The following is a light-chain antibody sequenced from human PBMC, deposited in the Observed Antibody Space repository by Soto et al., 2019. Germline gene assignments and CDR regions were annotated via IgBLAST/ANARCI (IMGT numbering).Light chain of an antibody. V-gene: IGKV3-15*01. Sequence: EIVLTQSPATLSLSPGERATLSCRASQSVSSNLAWYQQKPGQAPRLLIYGASTRATGVPARFSGSGSGTEFTLTIRTLQSEDFAVYYCQQYDNWPPLTFGGGTKGDIK. J-gene: IGKJ4*01. CDR1: QSVSSN. CDR3: QQYDNWPPLT. CDR2: GAS.